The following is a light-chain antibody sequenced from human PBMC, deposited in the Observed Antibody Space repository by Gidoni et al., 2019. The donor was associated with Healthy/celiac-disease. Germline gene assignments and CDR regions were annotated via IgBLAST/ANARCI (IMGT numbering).Light chain of an antibody. CDR1: ALPKQY. V-gene: IGLV3-25*03. Sequence: SYELPQPPSVSVSPGQTARITCSGDALPKQYAYWYQQKPGQAPVLVIYKDSERPSGIPERFSGSSSGTTVTLTISGVQAEDEADDYCQSADSSGTYVVFGGGTKLTVL. CDR3: QSADSSGTYVV. J-gene: IGLJ2*01. CDR2: KDS.